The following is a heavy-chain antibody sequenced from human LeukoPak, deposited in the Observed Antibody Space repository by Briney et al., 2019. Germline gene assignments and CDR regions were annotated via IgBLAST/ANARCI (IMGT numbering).Heavy chain of an antibody. V-gene: IGHV4-34*01. CDR3: ASGRRYSYGPGYY. Sequence: SETLSLTCAVYGGSFSGYYWSWIRQPPGKGLEWIGEINHSGSTNYNPSLKSRVTISVDTSKNEFSLKLSSVTAADTAVYYCASGRRYSYGPGYYWGQGTLVTVSS. CDR2: INHSGST. CDR1: GGSFSGYY. J-gene: IGHJ4*02. D-gene: IGHD5-18*01.